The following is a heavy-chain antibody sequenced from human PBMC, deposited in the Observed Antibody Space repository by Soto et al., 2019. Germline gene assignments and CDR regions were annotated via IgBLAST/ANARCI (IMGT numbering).Heavy chain of an antibody. Sequence: SETLSLTCAVYGGSVSGYYWSWIRQPPGKGLEWIGEINHSGSTNYNPSLKSRVTISVDTSKNQFSLKLSSVTAADTAVYYCARSSAYYDFWSGYYHPQDYWGQGTLVTVSS. J-gene: IGHJ4*02. V-gene: IGHV4-34*01. CDR3: ARSSAYYDFWSGYYHPQDY. CDR1: GGSVSGYY. CDR2: INHSGST. D-gene: IGHD3-3*01.